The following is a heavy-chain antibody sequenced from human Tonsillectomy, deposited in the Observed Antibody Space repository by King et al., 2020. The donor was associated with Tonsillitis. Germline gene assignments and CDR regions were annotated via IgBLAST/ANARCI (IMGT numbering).Heavy chain of an antibody. Sequence: VQLVESGGGLVQPGGSLRLSCAASGFTFSSYWMSWVRQAPGKGLEWVANIKQDGSEKYYEDSVKGRFTISRDNAKNSLYLQMNSLRAEDTAVYYCARDSYGDYYYGMDVWGQGTTVTVSS. D-gene: IGHD4-17*01. V-gene: IGHV3-7*03. CDR1: GFTFSSYW. CDR2: IKQDGSEK. CDR3: ARDSYGDYYYGMDV. J-gene: IGHJ6*02.